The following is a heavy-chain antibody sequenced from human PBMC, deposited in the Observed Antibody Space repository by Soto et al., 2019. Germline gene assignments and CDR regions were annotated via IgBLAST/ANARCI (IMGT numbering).Heavy chain of an antibody. V-gene: IGHV1-58*01. CDR1: GFTFTSSA. D-gene: IGHD2-21*02. J-gene: IGHJ4*02. CDR3: AADRTYWGGDCYVD. Sequence: QMQLVQSGPEVKKPGTSVKVSCKASGFTFTSSAVQWVRQARGQRLEWIGWIVVGRGNTNYAEKFQERGTITRDMSTGAVYMELSSLRSEATAVYYCAADRTYWGGDCYVDWGQGPLITVSS. CDR2: IVVGRGNT.